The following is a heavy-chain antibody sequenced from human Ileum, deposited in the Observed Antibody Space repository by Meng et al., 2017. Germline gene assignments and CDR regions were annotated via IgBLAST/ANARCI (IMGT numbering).Heavy chain of an antibody. J-gene: IGHJ4*02. Sequence: QVQWLGSGPGLVKPSGTLSLTCAVSGVSISRAIWWGWVRQPPGKGLEWIGEIFQSGSTNYNPSLKSRVSISVDKSKNHLSLSLSSVTAADTAVYYCAKAAAYNLDIWGQGALVTVSS. D-gene: IGHD1-14*01. CDR1: GVSISRAIW. V-gene: IGHV4-4*02. CDR2: IFQSGST. CDR3: AKAAAYNLDI.